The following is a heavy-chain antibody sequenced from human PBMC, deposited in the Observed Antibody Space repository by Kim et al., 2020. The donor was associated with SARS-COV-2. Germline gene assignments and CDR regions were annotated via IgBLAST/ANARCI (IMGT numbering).Heavy chain of an antibody. V-gene: IGHV4-34*01. CDR3: ARDHSSSSWFDY. CDR1: GGSFSVYY. D-gene: IGHD6-13*01. J-gene: IGHJ4*02. Sequence: SETLSLTCAVYGGSFSVYYWSWIRQPPGKGLEWIGEINHSGSTNYNPSLKSRVTISVDTSKNQFSLKLSSVTAADTAVYYCARDHSSSSWFDYWGQGTLVTVSS. CDR2: INHSGST.